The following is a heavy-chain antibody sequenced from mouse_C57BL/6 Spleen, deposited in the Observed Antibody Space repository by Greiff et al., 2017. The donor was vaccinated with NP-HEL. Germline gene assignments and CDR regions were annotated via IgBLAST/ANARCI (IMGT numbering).Heavy chain of an antibody. D-gene: IGHD3-1*01. J-gene: IGHJ3*01. V-gene: IGHV14-1*01. CDR1: GFNIKDYY. CDR3: TTQGLETWFAY. CDR2: IDPEDGDT. Sequence: EVQLQQSGAELVRPGASVKLSCTASGFNIKDYYMHWVKQRPEQGLEWIGRIDPEDGDTEYAPKFQGKATMTADTSSNTAYLQLSSLTSEDTAVYYCTTQGLETWFAYWGQGTLVTVSA.